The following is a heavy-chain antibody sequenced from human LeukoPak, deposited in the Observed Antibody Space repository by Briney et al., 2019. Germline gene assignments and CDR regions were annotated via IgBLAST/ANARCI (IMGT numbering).Heavy chain of an antibody. CDR2: INTDGSST. Sequence: GGPLRLSCAASGFTFSSYWMHWVRQAPGKGLVWVSRINTDGSSTTYADSVKGRFTISRDNAKNTLYLQMNSLRAEDTAVYYCAKEAWTGDFDYWGQGTLVTVSS. V-gene: IGHV3-74*01. D-gene: IGHD3/OR15-3a*01. CDR3: AKEAWTGDFDY. CDR1: GFTFSSYW. J-gene: IGHJ4*02.